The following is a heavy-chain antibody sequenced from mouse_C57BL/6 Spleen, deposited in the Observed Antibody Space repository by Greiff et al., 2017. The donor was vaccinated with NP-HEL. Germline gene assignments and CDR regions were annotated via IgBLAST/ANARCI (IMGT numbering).Heavy chain of an antibody. D-gene: IGHD1-1*01. CDR3: ANYYGSSSFAY. CDR1: GYSITSGYY. CDR2: ISYDGSN. V-gene: IGHV3-6*01. Sequence: EESGPGLVKPSQSLSLTCSVTGYSITSGYYWNWIRQFPGNKLEWMGYISYDGSNNYNPSLKNRISITRDTSKNQFFLKLNSVTTEDTATYYCANYYGSSSFAYWGQGTLVTVSA. J-gene: IGHJ3*01.